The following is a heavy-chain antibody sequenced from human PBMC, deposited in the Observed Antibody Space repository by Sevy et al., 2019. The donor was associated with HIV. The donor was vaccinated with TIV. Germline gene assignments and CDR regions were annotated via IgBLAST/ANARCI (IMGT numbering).Heavy chain of an antibody. CDR2: MYHSGRS. J-gene: IGHJ4*01. CDR3: ATESVYWYNFDY. V-gene: IGHV4-38-2*01. D-gene: IGHD1-1*01. Sequence: SETLSLTCAVSGYSISSGYYWGWVRQPPGKGLEWIGRMYHSGRSSFNPSLKSRVNISVDTSKNQFSPELTSLSAANAALYSWATESVYWYNFDYWGHGTLVTVSS. CDR1: GYSISSGYY.